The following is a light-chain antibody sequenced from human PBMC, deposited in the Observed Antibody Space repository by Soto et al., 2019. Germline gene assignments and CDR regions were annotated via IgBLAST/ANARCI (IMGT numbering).Light chain of an antibody. CDR2: WAS. CDR1: QSVLYSSNNKNY. Sequence: DIVMTQSPDSLAVSLGERATINCKSSQSVLYSSNNKNYLAWYQQKSGQPPKLLIYWASLREPGVPDRFTGSGSGTDFTLTISSLQAEDVAVYYCQQYFTSPWTFGQGTKVDIK. CDR3: QQYFTSPWT. J-gene: IGKJ1*01. V-gene: IGKV4-1*01.